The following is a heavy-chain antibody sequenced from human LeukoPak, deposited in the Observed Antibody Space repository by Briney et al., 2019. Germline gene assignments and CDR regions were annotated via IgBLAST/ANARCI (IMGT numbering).Heavy chain of an antibody. J-gene: IGHJ5*02. D-gene: IGHD6-6*01. CDR1: GFTFSSYA. CDR2: ISYDGSNK. CDR3: ARDSSSIVFGWFDL. Sequence: PGGSLRLSCAASGFTFSSYAMHWVRQAPGKGLEWVAVISYDGSNKYYADSVKGRFTISRDNSKNTLYLQMNSLRAEDTAVYYCARDSSSIVFGWFDLWGQGTLVTVSS. V-gene: IGHV3-30-3*01.